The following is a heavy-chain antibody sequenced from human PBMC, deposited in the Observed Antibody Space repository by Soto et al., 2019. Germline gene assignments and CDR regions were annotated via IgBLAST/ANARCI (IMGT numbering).Heavy chain of an antibody. CDR1: GGSISSGDYY. CDR2: IYYSGST. J-gene: IGHJ5*02. CDR3: ARDVALQLWLTSSWFDP. Sequence: SETLSLTCTVSGGSISSGDYYWSWIRQPPGKGLEWIGYIYYSGSTYYNPSLKSRVTISVDTSKNQFSLKLSSVTAADTAVYYCARDVALQLWLTSSWFDPWRQGTLVTV. D-gene: IGHD5-18*01. V-gene: IGHV4-30-4*01.